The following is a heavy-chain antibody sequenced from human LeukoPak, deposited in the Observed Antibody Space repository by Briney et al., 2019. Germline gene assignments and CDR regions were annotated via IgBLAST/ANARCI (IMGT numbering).Heavy chain of an antibody. D-gene: IGHD3-16*01. CDR2: IYYSGST. Sequence: SQTLSLTGTVSGGSISSGDYYWHWIRQPPGKSLEWIGYIYYSGSTYYNPSLKSRVTISVDTSKSQFSLKLSSVTAADTAVYYCARLRGYYFDYWGQGTLVTVSS. J-gene: IGHJ4*02. V-gene: IGHV4-30-4*08. CDR1: GGSISSGDYY. CDR3: ARLRGYYFDY.